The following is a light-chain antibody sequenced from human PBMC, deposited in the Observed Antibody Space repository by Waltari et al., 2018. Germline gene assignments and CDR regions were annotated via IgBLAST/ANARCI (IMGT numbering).Light chain of an antibody. CDR2: EVT. V-gene: IGLV2-23*02. J-gene: IGLJ1*01. Sequence: QSGLAQPASASGSPGQSIPITRTGTSSDVGNYNLATWYQQRPGKAPRLLIYEVTKRAPGTSDRFSAAKSGNTASLSISGLQAQEDEADYYCCSYVGLGTYVFGTGTKVTV. CDR3: CSYVGLGTYV. CDR1: SSDVGNYNL.